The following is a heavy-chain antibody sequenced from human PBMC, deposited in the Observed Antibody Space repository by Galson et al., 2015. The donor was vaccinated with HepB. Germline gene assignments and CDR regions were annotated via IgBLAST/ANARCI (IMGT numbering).Heavy chain of an antibody. Sequence: SVKVSCKASGYTFTGYYMHWVRQAPGQGLEWMGRINPNSGGTNYAQKFKGRVTMTRDTSISTAYMELSRLRSDDTAVYYCARVGYCTGGVCYRGFDYWGQGTLVTVSS. CDR3: ARVGYCTGGVCYRGFDY. J-gene: IGHJ4*02. D-gene: IGHD2-8*02. CDR1: GYTFTGYY. CDR2: INPNSGGT. V-gene: IGHV1-2*06.